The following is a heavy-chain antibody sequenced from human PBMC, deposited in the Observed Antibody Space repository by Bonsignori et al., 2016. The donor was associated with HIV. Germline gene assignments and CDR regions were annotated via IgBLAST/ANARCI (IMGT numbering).Heavy chain of an antibody. Sequence: WIRQPPGKGLEWIGYIYHSGSTYYNPSLKSRVTISVDRSKNQFSLKLSSVTAADTAVYYCARGGVAAGTGWANWFDPWGQGTLVTVSS. J-gene: IGHJ5*02. CDR2: IYHSGST. D-gene: IGHD6-13*01. CDR3: ARGGVAAGTGWANWFDP. V-gene: IGHV4-30-2*01.